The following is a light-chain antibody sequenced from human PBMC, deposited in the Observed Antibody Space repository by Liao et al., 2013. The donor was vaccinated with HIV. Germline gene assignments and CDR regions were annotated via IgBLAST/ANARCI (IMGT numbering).Light chain of an antibody. CDR2: YDS. V-gene: IGLV3-21*01. Sequence: SYVLTQPPSVSVAPGKTARITCGGNNIGGKSVHWYLQKPGQAPVLVIYYDSARPSGIPERFSGSNSGNTATLTISRVEAGDEADYYCQVWDSSSDHYVFGTGTKVTVL. CDR3: QVWDSSSDHYV. CDR1: NIGGKS. J-gene: IGLJ1*01.